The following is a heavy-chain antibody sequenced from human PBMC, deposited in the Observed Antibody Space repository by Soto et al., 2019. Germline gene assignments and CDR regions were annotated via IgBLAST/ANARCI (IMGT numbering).Heavy chain of an antibody. Sequence: SEDLSLSCSGSGDSLNRRGYFWGCVRQTPGRGLEWSGTINYRGSTYYKPSLESRDSISVDTSKNQFSLTLRSATAADTAIYFCVIFCDSGCDLRVFFDSWGQGTWVTVSS. CDR2: INYRGST. J-gene: IGHJ5*01. CDR1: GDSLNRRGYF. CDR3: VIFCDSGCDLRVFFDS. D-gene: IGHD6-19*01. V-gene: IGHV4-39*01.